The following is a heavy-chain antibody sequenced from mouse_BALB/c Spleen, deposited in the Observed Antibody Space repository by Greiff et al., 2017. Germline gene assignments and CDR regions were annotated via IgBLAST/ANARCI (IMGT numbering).Heavy chain of an antibody. J-gene: IGHJ2*01. Sequence: EVKLEESGGGLVKPGGSLKLSCAASGFTFSSYAMSWVRQSPEKRLEWVAEISSGGSYTYYPDTVTGRFTISRDNAKNTLYLEMSSLRSEDTAMYYCARDYGSSFDYWGQGTTLTVSS. D-gene: IGHD1-1*01. V-gene: IGHV5-9-4*01. CDR3: ARDYGSSFDY. CDR1: GFTFSSYA. CDR2: ISSGGSYT.